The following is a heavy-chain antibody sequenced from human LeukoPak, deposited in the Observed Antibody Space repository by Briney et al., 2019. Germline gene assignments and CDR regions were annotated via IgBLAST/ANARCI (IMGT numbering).Heavy chain of an antibody. Sequence: GGSLRLSCAASGFTFSSYAMSWVRQAPGKGLEWVSGISGSGGSTYYADSVKGRFTISRDNSKNTLYLQMNSLRAEDTAVYYCAKEVLRYFDWLRDGMDVWGQGATVTVSS. J-gene: IGHJ6*02. V-gene: IGHV3-23*01. CDR2: ISGSGGST. CDR3: AKEVLRYFDWLRDGMDV. D-gene: IGHD3-9*01. CDR1: GFTFSSYA.